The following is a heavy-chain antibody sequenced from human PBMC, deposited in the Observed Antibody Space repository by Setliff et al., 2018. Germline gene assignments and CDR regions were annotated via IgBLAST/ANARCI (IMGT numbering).Heavy chain of an antibody. V-gene: IGHV1-18*01. J-gene: IGHJ4*02. CDR3: ARDRKSSPEHYYFDY. Sequence: GASVKVSCKASGYTFTNYGINWVRQAPGQGLEWMGWINNYNMNTNYPQKFLGRVTVTTDTSTGTAYMELGSLTSDDTAIYYCARDRKSSPEHYYFDYWGQGTLVTVSS. CDR2: INNYNMNT. CDR1: GYTFTNYG.